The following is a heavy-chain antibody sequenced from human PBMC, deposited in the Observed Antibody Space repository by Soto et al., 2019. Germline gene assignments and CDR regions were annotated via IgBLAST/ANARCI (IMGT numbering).Heavy chain of an antibody. CDR2: ISYDGSNK. CDR3: ASLVDIVATMGHAFDI. V-gene: IGHV3-30-3*01. J-gene: IGHJ3*02. D-gene: IGHD5-12*01. Sequence: QVQLVESGGGVVQPGRSLRLSCAASGFTFSSYAMHWVRQAPGKGLEWVAVISYDGSNKYYADSVKGRFTISRDNSKNTLYLQMNSLRAEDKAVYYCASLVDIVATMGHAFDIWGQGTMVTVSS. CDR1: GFTFSSYA.